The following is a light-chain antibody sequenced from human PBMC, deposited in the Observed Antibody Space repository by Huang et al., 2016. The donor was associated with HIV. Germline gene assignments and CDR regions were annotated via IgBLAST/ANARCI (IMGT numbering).Light chain of an antibody. CDR2: AAS. Sequence: GDRVTITCRASQDIRNYLAWYQQKPGTAPKLLIPAASTLQSGVPSRFSGSGSGTDFTLTIGSLQPEDVATYYCQKYNSAPYTFGQGTELGIK. CDR1: QDIRNY. CDR3: QKYNSAPYT. V-gene: IGKV1-27*01. J-gene: IGKJ2*01.